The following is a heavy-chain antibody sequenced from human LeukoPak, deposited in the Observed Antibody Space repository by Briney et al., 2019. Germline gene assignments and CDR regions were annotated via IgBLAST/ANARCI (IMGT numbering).Heavy chain of an antibody. J-gene: IGHJ3*02. CDR2: INAGNGNT. CDR1: GYTFTSYA. D-gene: IGHD5-24*01. Sequence: ASVKVSCKASGYTFTSYAMHWVRQAPGQRLEWMGWINAGNGNTKYSQKFQGRVTITRDTSASTAYMELSSLRSEDTAVYYCARAQPRKWLPPGAEAFDIWGQGTMVTVSS. CDR3: ARAQPRKWLPPGAEAFDI. V-gene: IGHV1-3*01.